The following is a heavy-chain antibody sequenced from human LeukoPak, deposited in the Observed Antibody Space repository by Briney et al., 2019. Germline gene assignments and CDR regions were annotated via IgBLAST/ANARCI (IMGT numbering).Heavy chain of an antibody. CDR2: IVFGSGRT. D-gene: IGHD4-23*01. CDR3: ARDDYGGNSGGY. CDR1: GFAFSGPA. V-gene: IGHV1-58*01. J-gene: IGHJ4*02. Sequence: SVKVSCKASGFAFSGPAVQWVRQARGQRLEWIGWIVFGSGRTDYAQEFQERVTMTRDLSTGTFYMELRSLTSEDTAVYYCARDDYGGNSGGYWGQGTLVTVSS.